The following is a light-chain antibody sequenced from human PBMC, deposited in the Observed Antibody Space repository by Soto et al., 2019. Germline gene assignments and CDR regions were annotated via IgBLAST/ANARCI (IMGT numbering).Light chain of an antibody. J-gene: IGKJ3*01. CDR2: GAS. V-gene: IGKV3-15*01. Sequence: EIVMTQSPATLSVSPGERATLSCRASQSVSSNLAWYQQKPGQAPRLLIYGASTRATGIPARFSGSGSGTECTLTISSLQSEDCAVYDCQQYNNWPFTFGPGTKVDIK. CDR3: QQYNNWPFT. CDR1: QSVSSN.